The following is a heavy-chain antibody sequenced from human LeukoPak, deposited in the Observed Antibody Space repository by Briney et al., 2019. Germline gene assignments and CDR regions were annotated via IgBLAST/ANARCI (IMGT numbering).Heavy chain of an antibody. D-gene: IGHD5-12*01. V-gene: IGHV3-7*01. Sequence: GGSLRLSCAASGFTFSSYWMTWVRQAPGKGLEWVANIKQDGSEKYYVDSVKGRLTISRDNAKNSLYLQMNSLRAEDTAVYYCAREVDRLHYGMDVWGQGTTVTVSS. CDR1: GFTFSSYW. CDR2: IKQDGSEK. J-gene: IGHJ6*02. CDR3: AREVDRLHYGMDV.